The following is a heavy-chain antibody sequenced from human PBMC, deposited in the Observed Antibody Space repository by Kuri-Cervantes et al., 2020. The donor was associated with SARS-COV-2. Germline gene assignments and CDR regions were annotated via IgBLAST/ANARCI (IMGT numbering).Heavy chain of an antibody. CDR1: GYTFTELF. D-gene: IGHD6-13*01. CDR3: ATDWRHSSSWYGWFDP. Sequence: ASVKVSCKVSGYTFTELFMHWVRQVPGKGLEWMGGFDLEDGETIYAQKFRGRVTMTEDTSTDTAYMELSSLRSEDTAVYYCATDWRHSSSWYGWFDPWGQGTLVTVSS. J-gene: IGHJ5*02. V-gene: IGHV1-24*01. CDR2: FDLEDGET.